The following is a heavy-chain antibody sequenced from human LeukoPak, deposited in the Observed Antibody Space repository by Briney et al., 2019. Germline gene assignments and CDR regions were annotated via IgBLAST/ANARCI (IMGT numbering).Heavy chain of an antibody. D-gene: IGHD5-12*01. CDR3: ARGPYSGYDSGMDV. Sequence: ASVKVSCKASGYTFTGYYMHWVRQVPGQGLEWMGWINPNSGGTNYAQKFQGRVTMTRDTSISTAYMELSRLRSDDTAVYYCARGPYSGYDSGMDVWGQGTTVTVSS. CDR2: INPNSGGT. V-gene: IGHV1-2*02. J-gene: IGHJ6*02. CDR1: GYTFTGYY.